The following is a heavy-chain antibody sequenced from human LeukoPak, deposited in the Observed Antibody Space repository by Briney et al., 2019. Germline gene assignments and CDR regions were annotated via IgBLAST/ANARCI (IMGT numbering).Heavy chain of an antibody. CDR1: GFKFSRYA. J-gene: IGHJ5*02. D-gene: IGHD6-19*01. CDR2: IHYIRDGP. V-gene: IGHV3-23*01. CDR3: ARCVTGWPNWFAP. Sequence: GGSLRLSCVGSGFKFSRYAMSWVRQAPGKGLEWVATIHYIRDGPYYADSVEGRFTISRDDSKNTVYLQMNSLRVEDTAIYYCARCVTGWPNWFAPWGQGTLVTVSS.